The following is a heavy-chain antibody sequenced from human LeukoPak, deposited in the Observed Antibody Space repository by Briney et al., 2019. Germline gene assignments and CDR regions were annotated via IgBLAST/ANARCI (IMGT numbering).Heavy chain of an antibody. CDR3: ARRAWSYFDY. V-gene: IGHV4-38-2*01. CDR1: GYSISSGYY. D-gene: IGHD3-3*01. J-gene: IGHJ4*02. Sequence: SETLSLTCAVSGYSISSGYYWGWIRQPPGKGLEWIGSIYHSGSTYYNPSLKSRVTISVDTSKNQFSLKLSSVTAADTAVYYCARRAWSYFDYWGQGTLVTVSS. CDR2: IYHSGST.